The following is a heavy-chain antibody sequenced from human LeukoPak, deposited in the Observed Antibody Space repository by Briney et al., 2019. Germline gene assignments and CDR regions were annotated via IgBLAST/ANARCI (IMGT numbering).Heavy chain of an antibody. CDR3: ARGIVSYGYVDRFDY. J-gene: IGHJ4*02. V-gene: IGHV4-39*07. CDR1: GGSISSSSYY. D-gene: IGHD5-18*01. Sequence: SETLSLTCTVSGGSISSSSYYWGWIRQPPGKGLEWIGEINHSGSTNYNPSLKSRVTISVDTSKNQFSLKLSSVTAADTAVYYCARGIVSYGYVDRFDYWGQGTLVTVSS. CDR2: INHSGST.